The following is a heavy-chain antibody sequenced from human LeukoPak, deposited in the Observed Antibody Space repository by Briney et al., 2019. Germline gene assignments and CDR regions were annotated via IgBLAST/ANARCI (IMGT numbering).Heavy chain of an antibody. CDR2: ISSSSSSTM. V-gene: IGHV3-48*01. CDR1: GFTFSNYN. D-gene: IGHD4-23*01. Sequence: GGSLRLSCAASGFTFSNYNMNWVRQAPGKGLEWVSYISSSSSSTMHYADSVKGRFTISRDNAKNSLYLQMNRLRAEDTAVYYCARVATVDGIDCWGQGTLVTVSS. J-gene: IGHJ4*02. CDR3: ARVATVDGIDC.